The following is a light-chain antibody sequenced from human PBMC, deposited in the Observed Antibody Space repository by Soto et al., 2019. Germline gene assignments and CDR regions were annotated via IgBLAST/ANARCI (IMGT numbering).Light chain of an antibody. V-gene: IGKV3-20*01. CDR2: GAS. CDR3: QQYGRSTPLLT. CDR1: QSISSNY. J-gene: IGKJ4*01. Sequence: EIVLTQSPGTLSLSPGERATLSCRASQSISSNYFAWYQQKPGQAPRVLIYGASSRATGIPARFSGSGSGTDFSLTISRLEPEDSAVYYWQQYGRSTPLLTFGGGSKVEIK.